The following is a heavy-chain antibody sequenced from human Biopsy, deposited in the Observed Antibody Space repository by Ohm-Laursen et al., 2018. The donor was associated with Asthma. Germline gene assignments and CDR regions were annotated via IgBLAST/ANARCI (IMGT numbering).Heavy chain of an antibody. CDR2: IPKDASTQ. J-gene: IGHJ3*02. CDR3: VRDGTDDAFDI. D-gene: IGHD1-1*01. CDR1: GFSFSNFA. Sequence: SLRLSCTASGFSFSNFAIHWVRQVPGKGLEWVGVIPKDASTQDYADSVKGRFTMARDNSKNTLDLQMNSLREEDTAVYYCVRDGTDDAFDIWGQGTVVSVSS. V-gene: IGHV3-30*01.